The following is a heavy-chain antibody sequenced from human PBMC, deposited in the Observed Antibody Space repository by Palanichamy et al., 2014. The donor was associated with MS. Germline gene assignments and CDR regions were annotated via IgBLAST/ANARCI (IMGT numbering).Heavy chain of an antibody. CDR3: ARLSYYDILTGYPGDFDY. D-gene: IGHD3-9*01. J-gene: IGHJ4*02. Sequence: EVQLVQSGAEVKKPGESLKISCKGSRYSFTGYWIGWVRQMPGKGLEWMGIIYPGDSDTGYSPSFQGQVTISADRSISTAYLQWSSLKASDTTMYYCARLSYYDILTGYPGDFDYWGQGTLVTVSS. V-gene: IGHV5-51*03. CDR1: RYSFTGYW. CDR2: IYPGDSDT.